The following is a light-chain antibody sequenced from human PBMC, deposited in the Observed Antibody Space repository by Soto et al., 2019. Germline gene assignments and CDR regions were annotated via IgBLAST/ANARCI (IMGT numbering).Light chain of an antibody. CDR3: QQYYSTPWT. CDR2: WAS. V-gene: IGKV4-1*01. CDR1: QSVLYSSNNKNN. Sequence: DIVMTQSPDSLAVSLGERATINCKSSQSVLYSSNNKNNLAWYQQKPGQTPKLLIYWASSRESGVPVRFSGSGSGTDFTLAISSLQAEDVAIYYCQQYYSTPWTFGQGTKVEIK. J-gene: IGKJ1*01.